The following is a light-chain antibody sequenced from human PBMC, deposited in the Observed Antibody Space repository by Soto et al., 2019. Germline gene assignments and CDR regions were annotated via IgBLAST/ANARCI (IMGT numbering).Light chain of an antibody. CDR3: QKSSSISYT. J-gene: IGKJ2*01. CDR1: QTISTY. CDR2: GAS. V-gene: IGKV1-39*01. Sequence: DIQMTQSPSSLSASVGDRVTITCRASQTISTYLNWYQQIPGKAPKLLIYGASNLQNGVPSRFSGSGSGTDFTLTISSLPPEDFATYYCQKSSSISYTFGQGTKLEIK.